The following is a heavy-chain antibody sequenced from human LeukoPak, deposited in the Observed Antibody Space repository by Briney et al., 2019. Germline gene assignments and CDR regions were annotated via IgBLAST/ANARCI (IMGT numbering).Heavy chain of an antibody. Sequence: GASVKVSCKASGYTFTGYFMHWVRQAPGQGLEWMGWINAISGDTNCAQKFRGRVTMTRDTSINTAYMELTRLTSDDTAVYYCARGGSGWSVSAYWGQGTRVTVSS. CDR3: ARGGSGWSVSAY. D-gene: IGHD6-19*01. CDR2: INAISGDT. V-gene: IGHV1-2*02. CDR1: GYTFTGYF. J-gene: IGHJ4*02.